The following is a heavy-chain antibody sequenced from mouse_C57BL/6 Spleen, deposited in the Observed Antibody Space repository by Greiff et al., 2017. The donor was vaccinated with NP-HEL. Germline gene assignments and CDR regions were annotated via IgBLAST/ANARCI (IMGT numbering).Heavy chain of an antibody. CDR3: ARDRDPYGYDAMDY. Sequence: DVKLVESGGGLVKPGGSLKLSCAASGFTFSSYAMSWVRQTPEKRLEWVATISDGGSYTYYPDNVKGRFTISRDNAKNNLYLQMSHLKSEDTAMYYCARDRDPYGYDAMDYWGQGTSVTVSS. CDR2: ISDGGSYT. CDR1: GFTFSSYA. J-gene: IGHJ4*01. V-gene: IGHV5-4*01. D-gene: IGHD1-1*02.